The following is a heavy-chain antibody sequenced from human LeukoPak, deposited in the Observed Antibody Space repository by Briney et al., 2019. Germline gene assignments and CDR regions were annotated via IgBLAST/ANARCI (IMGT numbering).Heavy chain of an antibody. J-gene: IGHJ4*02. CDR3: ARGLLNSGLHPFDY. V-gene: IGHV1-46*01. CDR1: GYTFTSYY. CDR2: INPSGGST. Sequence: ASVKVSCKASGYTFTSYYIDWVRQAPGQGLEWMGVINPSGGSTRYAQKFQGRVTMTGDPSTRTVYMELSSLTSDDTAVYYCARGLLNSGLHPFDYWGQGTLVTVSS. D-gene: IGHD5-12*01.